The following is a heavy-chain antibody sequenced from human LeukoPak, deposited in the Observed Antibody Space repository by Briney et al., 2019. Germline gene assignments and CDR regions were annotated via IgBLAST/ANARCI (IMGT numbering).Heavy chain of an antibody. Sequence: PSETLSLTCAVYGGSFSGYYWSWIRQPPGKGLEWIGEINHSGSTNCNPSLKSRVTISVDTSKNQFSLKLSSVTAADTAVYYCARGRQNRALDYWGQGTLVTVSS. CDR1: GGSFSGYY. D-gene: IGHD3-10*01. CDR2: INHSGST. J-gene: IGHJ4*02. CDR3: ARGRQNRALDY. V-gene: IGHV4-34*01.